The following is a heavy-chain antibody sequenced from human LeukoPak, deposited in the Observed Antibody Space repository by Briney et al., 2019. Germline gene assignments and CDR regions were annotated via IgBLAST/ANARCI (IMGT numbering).Heavy chain of an antibody. D-gene: IGHD4-17*01. CDR3: ARNRSVTTTPGFDH. CDR2: IYHSGST. Sequence: SETLSLTCAVSGYSIRSGDYWGWIRQSPGKGLEWIGSIYHSGSTHHNPSLKSRVTISVDTSKNQFSLMLSSVTAADTAIYYCARNRSVTTTPGFDHWGQGTLVTVSS. CDR1: GYSIRSGDY. V-gene: IGHV4-38-2*01. J-gene: IGHJ4*02.